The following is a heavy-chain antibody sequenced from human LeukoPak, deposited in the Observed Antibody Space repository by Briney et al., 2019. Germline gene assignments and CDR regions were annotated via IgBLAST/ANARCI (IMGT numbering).Heavy chain of an antibody. J-gene: IGHJ3*02. Sequence: ASVTVSFKASGYSFTSYAIHWVRQAPGQRLEWMGWISAGSGNTKYSQNFQGRLTITSDTSATTANMELSSLQSEDTAVYYCARDHGSSKEDDAFDIWGQGTMVTVSS. CDR2: ISAGSGNT. CDR1: GYSFTSYA. D-gene: IGHD6-13*01. CDR3: ARDHGSSKEDDAFDI. V-gene: IGHV1-3*01.